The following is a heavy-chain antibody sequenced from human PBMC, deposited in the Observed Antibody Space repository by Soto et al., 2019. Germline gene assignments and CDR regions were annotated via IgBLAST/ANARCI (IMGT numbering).Heavy chain of an antibody. CDR1: GFIVSYNF. Sequence: GGSLRLSCAASGFIVSYNFMSWVRQVPGKGLEWVSTIFSGGSTYHADSVKGRFTISRDNSKNTLYLQMNSLRAEDTAVYYCARDLPLDLWGQGTLVTVSS. CDR3: ARDLPLDL. J-gene: IGHJ4*02. D-gene: IGHD3-9*01. CDR2: IFSGGST. V-gene: IGHV3-53*01.